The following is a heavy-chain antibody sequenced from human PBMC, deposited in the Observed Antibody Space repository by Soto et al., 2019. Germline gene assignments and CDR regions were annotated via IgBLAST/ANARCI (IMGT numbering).Heavy chain of an antibody. Sequence: RALTCTVSGGSSTSGSYSWTWIRQSPGKGLEWIGYTYQSGSSYYNPSLKSRVTISVDRSKNQFSLNLTSVTAADTAVYYCARDYYGMDVWGQGPTVTVSS. CDR3: ARDYYGMDV. J-gene: IGHJ6*02. CDR2: TYQSGSS. CDR1: GGSSTSGSYS. V-gene: IGHV4-30-2*06.